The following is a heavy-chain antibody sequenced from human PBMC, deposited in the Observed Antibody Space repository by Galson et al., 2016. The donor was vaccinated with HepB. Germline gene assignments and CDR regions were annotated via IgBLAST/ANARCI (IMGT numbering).Heavy chain of an antibody. CDR1: GFILTNNY. Sequence: SLRLSCAASGFILTNNYMNWVRQAPGKGLEWVAVLMHVGGEKDYGDSVKGRFTISRDDSKNTLHLQMNSLRGDDTAVYYCARGYYNAMDVWGQGATVTVSS. V-gene: IGHV3-30-3*01. CDR2: LMHVGGEK. J-gene: IGHJ6*02. CDR3: ARGYYNAMDV.